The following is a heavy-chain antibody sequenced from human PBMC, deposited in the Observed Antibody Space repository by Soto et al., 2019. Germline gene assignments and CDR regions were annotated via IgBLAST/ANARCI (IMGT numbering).Heavy chain of an antibody. Sequence: PSGTLSLTCTVSGGSIRSSDVSLTWQPQGKGREWIGYIYYSGSTNYNPSLKSRVTISVDTSKNQFSLKLSSVTAADTAVYYCARRYCSGGSCYYDYWGQGTLVTVSS. D-gene: IGHD2-15*01. CDR1: GGSIRSSD. J-gene: IGHJ4*02. V-gene: IGHV4-59*08. CDR3: ARRYCSGGSCYYDY. CDR2: IYYSGST.